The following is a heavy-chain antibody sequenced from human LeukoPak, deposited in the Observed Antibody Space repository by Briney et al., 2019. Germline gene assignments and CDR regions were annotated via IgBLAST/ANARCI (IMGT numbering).Heavy chain of an antibody. CDR1: GGSISSSSYY. Sequence: PSETLSLTCTVSGGSISSSSYYWGWFRHPPRTGLVWIGSIYYSGSTYYNPSLKSRVTISVDTSKNQFSLKLSSVTAADTAVYYCASEVSAAGGSWFDPWGQGTLVTVSS. J-gene: IGHJ5*02. D-gene: IGHD6-13*01. CDR3: ASEVSAAGGSWFDP. CDR2: IYYSGST. V-gene: IGHV4-39*01.